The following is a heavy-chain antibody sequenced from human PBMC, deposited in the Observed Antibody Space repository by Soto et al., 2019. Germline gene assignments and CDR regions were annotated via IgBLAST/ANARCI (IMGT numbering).Heavy chain of an antibody. CDR3: AKGAMYYYDSGYYFDY. CDR1: GFTFSRYA. V-gene: IGHV3-23*01. D-gene: IGHD3-22*01. Sequence: EVPLLESGGGLVQPGGSLRLSCAASGFTFSRYAMSWVRQAPGKGLERVSAISGSGGSTYYAASVKGRFTISRDNSKNTLYLQMISLRAEDTAVYYCAKGAMYYYDSGYYFDYWGQGTLVAVSS. J-gene: IGHJ4*02. CDR2: ISGSGGST.